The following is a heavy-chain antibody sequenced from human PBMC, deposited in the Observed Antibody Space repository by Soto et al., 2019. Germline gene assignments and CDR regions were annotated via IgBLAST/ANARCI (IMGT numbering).Heavy chain of an antibody. CDR2: IIPIFGTA. Sequence: QVQLVQSGAEVKKPGSSVKVSGKASGGTFSSYAISWVRQAPGQGLEWMGGIIPIFGTANYAQKFQGRVTIHADESTSTAYMELSSLRAEDTAVYYCPREYYDFWSGQVYWGQGTLVTVSS. V-gene: IGHV1-69*12. CDR1: GGTFSSYA. CDR3: PREYYDFWSGQVY. J-gene: IGHJ4*02. D-gene: IGHD3-3*01.